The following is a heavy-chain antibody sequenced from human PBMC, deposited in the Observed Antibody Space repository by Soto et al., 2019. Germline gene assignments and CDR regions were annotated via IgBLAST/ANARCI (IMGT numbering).Heavy chain of an antibody. V-gene: IGHV4-30-2*01. CDR1: GGSISSGGYS. J-gene: IGHJ5*02. CDR3: ASMTGYSLGNWFDP. D-gene: IGHD5-18*01. Sequence: QLQLQESGSGLVKPSQTLSLTCAVSGGSISSGGYSWSWIRQPPGKGLEWIGYIYHSGSTYYNPSLKSRVTVSVDRSKNQFSLKLSSVTAADTAVYYCASMTGYSLGNWFDPWGQGTLVTVSS. CDR2: IYHSGST.